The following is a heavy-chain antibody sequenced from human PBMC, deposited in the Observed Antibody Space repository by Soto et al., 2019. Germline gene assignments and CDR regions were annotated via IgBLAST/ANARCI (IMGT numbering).Heavy chain of an antibody. D-gene: IGHD6-19*01. CDR1: GFTFSDYY. J-gene: IGHJ4*02. CDR2: INTLSSAI. Sequence: KPGGSLRLSCAGSGFTFSDYYITWIRRAPGKGLEWVSYINTLSSAIYYADSVKGRFTISRDNAKNSVYLQMNSLRAEDTAVYYCARRLQWQLRPLDSWGRGTLVTVPQ. CDR3: ARRLQWQLRPLDS. V-gene: IGHV3-11*01.